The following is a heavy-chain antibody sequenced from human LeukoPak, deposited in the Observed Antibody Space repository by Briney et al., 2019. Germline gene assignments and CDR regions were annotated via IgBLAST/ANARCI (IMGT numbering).Heavy chain of an antibody. V-gene: IGHV1-3*01. CDR3: ATSYPAD. J-gene: IGHJ4*02. Sequence: ASVSVSCKASGDNFAGYAMHWVRQAPGQSLEWMGRVNGGDGNTNYSQHFQGRITITRDTSASTGYMELSSLTSEDTAVYYCATSYPADWGQGTLVIVSS. CDR1: GDNFAGYA. CDR2: VNGGDGNT.